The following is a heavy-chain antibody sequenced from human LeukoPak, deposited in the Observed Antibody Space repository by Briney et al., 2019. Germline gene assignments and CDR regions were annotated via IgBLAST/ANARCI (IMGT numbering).Heavy chain of an antibody. CDR2: ISAYNGNT. V-gene: IGHV1-18*01. CDR3: ASQGRDIAAAGTDLFDY. J-gene: IGHJ4*02. D-gene: IGHD6-13*01. Sequence: GASVKVSCKASGYTFTSYGISWVRQAPGQGLEWMGWISAYNGNTNYAQKLQGRVTVTTDTSTSTAYMELRSLRSDDTAVYYCASQGRDIAAAGTDLFDYWGQGTLVTVSS. CDR1: GYTFTSYG.